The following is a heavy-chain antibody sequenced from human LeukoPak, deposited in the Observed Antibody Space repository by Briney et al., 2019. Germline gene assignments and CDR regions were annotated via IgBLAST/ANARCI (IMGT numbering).Heavy chain of an antibody. CDR3: ARGLSRSGWSFYYFDY. Sequence: ASVKVSCKASGYTFTSYYMHWVRQAPGQGLEWMGIINPSGGSTSYAQKFQGRVTMTRNTSISTAYMELSSLRSEDTAVYYCARGLSRSGWSFYYFDYWGQGTLVTVSS. V-gene: IGHV1-46*01. D-gene: IGHD6-19*01. J-gene: IGHJ4*02. CDR2: INPSGGST. CDR1: GYTFTSYY.